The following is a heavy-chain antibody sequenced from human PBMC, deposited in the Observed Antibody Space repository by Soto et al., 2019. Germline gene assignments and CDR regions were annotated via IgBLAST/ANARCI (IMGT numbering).Heavy chain of an antibody. CDR1: GFTLSSYA. CDR2: ISGSGGST. V-gene: IGHV3-23*01. D-gene: IGHD4-17*01. Sequence: GGSLRLSCAASGFTLSSYAMSWVRLASGKGLEWVSAISGSGGSTYYADSVKGRFTISRDNSKNTLYLQMNSLRAEDTAVYYCAKDDDYGDYYKTGDAFDIWGQGTMVTVSS. CDR3: AKDDDYGDYYKTGDAFDI. J-gene: IGHJ3*02.